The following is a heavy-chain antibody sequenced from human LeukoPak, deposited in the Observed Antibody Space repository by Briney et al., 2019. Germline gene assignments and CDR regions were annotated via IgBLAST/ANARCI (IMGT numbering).Heavy chain of an antibody. CDR3: ARDWGWPRGAFDI. V-gene: IGHV3-33*01. CDR1: GXTFSRFG. Sequence: GGSLRLSCAASGXTFSRFGMHWVRQAPGKGLECVAIIWHDGSNKYYVDSVKGRFTISRDNSKNTLYLQMNSLRDEDTAVYYCARDWGWPRGAFDIWGQGTMVTVSS. D-gene: IGHD3-16*01. J-gene: IGHJ3*02. CDR2: IWHDGSNK.